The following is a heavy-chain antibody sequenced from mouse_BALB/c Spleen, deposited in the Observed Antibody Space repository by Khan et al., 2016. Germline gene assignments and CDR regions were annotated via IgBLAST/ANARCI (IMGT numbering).Heavy chain of an antibody. Sequence: QIQLVQSGPELKKPGETVKISCKASGYTFTNYGMNWLKQASGKGLKWMGWLNTYTGEPTYADDFKGRFSFSLETSASTAYLQINTLKNEDTATXYYARNFGSGYASFAYWGQGTLVTVSA. CDR1: GYTFTNYG. V-gene: IGHV9-3-1*01. J-gene: IGHJ3*01. CDR2: LNTYTGEP. D-gene: IGHD1-1*01. CDR3: ARNFGSGYASFAY.